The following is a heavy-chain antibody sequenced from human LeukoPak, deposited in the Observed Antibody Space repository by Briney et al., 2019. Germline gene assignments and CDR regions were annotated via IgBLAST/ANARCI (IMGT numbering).Heavy chain of an antibody. D-gene: IGHD3-22*01. Sequence: SETLSLTCTVSGGSISSSSYYWGWIRQPPGKGLEWIGSIYYSGSTYYNPSLKSRVTISVDTSKNQFSLKLSSVTAADTAVYYCARLYYDSSGAGDWWGQGTLVTVSS. CDR2: IYYSGST. J-gene: IGHJ4*02. V-gene: IGHV4-39*07. CDR3: ARLYYDSSGAGDW. CDR1: GGSISSSSYY.